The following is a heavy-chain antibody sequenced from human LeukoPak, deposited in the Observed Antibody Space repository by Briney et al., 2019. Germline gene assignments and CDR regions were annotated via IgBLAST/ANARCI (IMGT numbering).Heavy chain of an antibody. CDR2: INPSGGST. J-gene: IGHJ4*02. Sequence: GASVKVSCKASGYTFTSYYMHWVRQAPGQGLEWMGIINPSGGSTSYAQKFQGRVTMTRDMSTSTVYMELSSLRSEDTAVYYCARAPLLYFDWCYFDYWGQGTLVTVSS. CDR3: ARAPLLYFDWCYFDY. CDR1: GYTFTSYY. D-gene: IGHD3-9*01. V-gene: IGHV1-46*01.